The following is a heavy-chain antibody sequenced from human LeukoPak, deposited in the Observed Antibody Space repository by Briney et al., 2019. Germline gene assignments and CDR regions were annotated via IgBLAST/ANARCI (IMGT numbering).Heavy chain of an antibody. CDR1: GFTFSSYW. V-gene: IGHV3-7*04. D-gene: IGHD1-26*01. CDR3: ARDFQWALDY. Sequence: HPGGSLRLSCAASGFTFSSYWMTWVRQAPGKGLEWVANIKRDGSVNNYVDSVKGRFTISRDNAKSSLFLQMNSLRAEDTAVYYCARDFQWALDYWGQGTLVTVSS. J-gene: IGHJ4*02. CDR2: IKRDGSVN.